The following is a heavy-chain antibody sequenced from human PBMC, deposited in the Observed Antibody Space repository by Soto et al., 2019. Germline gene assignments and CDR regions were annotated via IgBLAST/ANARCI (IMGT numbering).Heavy chain of an antibody. J-gene: IGHJ4*02. CDR1: GFTFSSYS. CDR3: ARDAPPDDY. V-gene: IGHV3-48*01. CDR2: ISSSSGTI. Sequence: EVQLVESGGGLVRPGGSLRLSCAASGFTFSSYSMNWVRQAPGKGLEWVSYISSSSGTIYYADSVKGRFTISRDIARNSLYLQMNSLRAEDTAVYYCARDAPPDDYWGPGTLVTVSS.